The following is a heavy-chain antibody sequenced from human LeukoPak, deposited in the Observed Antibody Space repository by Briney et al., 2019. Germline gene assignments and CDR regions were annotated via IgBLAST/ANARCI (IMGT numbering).Heavy chain of an antibody. Sequence: GGSLRLSCATSGFTVSSNYMSWVRQAPGKGLQWVSALSGSGGSTYYADSVKGRFTISRDNSKNTLYLQMNSLRAEDTAVYYCAKDLSGSYDYWGQGTLVTVSS. D-gene: IGHD1-26*01. CDR2: LSGSGGST. CDR3: AKDLSGSYDY. V-gene: IGHV3-23*01. CDR1: GFTVSSNY. J-gene: IGHJ4*02.